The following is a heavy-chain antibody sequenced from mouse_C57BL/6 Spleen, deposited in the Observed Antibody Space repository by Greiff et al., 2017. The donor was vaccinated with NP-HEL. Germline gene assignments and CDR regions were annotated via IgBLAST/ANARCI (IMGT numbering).Heavy chain of an antibody. CDR2: IDPSDSYT. CDR3: AREGNYSNYGGFAY. CDR1: GYTFTSYW. Sequence: VQLQQPGAELVMPGASVKLSCKASGYTFTSYWMHWVKQRPGQGLEWIGEIDPSDSYTNYNQKFKGKSTLTVDKSSSTAYMQLSSLTSEDSAVYYCAREGNYSNYGGFAYWGQGTTLTVSS. J-gene: IGHJ2*01. V-gene: IGHV1-69*01. D-gene: IGHD2-5*01.